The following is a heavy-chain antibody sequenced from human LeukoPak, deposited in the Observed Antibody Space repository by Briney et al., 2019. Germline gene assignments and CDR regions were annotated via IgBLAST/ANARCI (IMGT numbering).Heavy chain of an antibody. J-gene: IGHJ6*02. Sequence: SGTLSLTCAVSGGSISSSNWWSWVRQPPGKGLEWIGEIYHSGSTNYNPSLKSRVTISVDKSKNQFSLKLSSVTAADTAVYYCARDLRGTVTTGYYYYGMDVWGQGTTVTVSS. CDR2: IYHSGST. CDR1: GGSISSSNW. D-gene: IGHD4-11*01. V-gene: IGHV4-4*02. CDR3: ARDLRGTVTTGYYYYGMDV.